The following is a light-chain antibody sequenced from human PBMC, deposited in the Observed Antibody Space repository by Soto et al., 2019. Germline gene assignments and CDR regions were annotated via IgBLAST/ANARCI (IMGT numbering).Light chain of an antibody. CDR1: QSVSSSY. J-gene: IGKJ5*01. V-gene: IGKV3D-20*02. CDR2: GAS. Sequence: EIVLTQSPGTLSLSPGERATLSCRASQSVSSSYLAWYQQKPGQAPRLLIYGASTRATDIPARFSGSGSGTQFTLTISSLEPEDFAVYYCQRRGSWITFGQGTRLEIK. CDR3: QRRGSWIT.